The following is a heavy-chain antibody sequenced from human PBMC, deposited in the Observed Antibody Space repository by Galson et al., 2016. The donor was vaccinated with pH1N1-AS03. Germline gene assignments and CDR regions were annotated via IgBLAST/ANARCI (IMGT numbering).Heavy chain of an antibody. CDR2: IIPILGIP. D-gene: IGHD3-22*01. CDR3: ALTNYYDNVSYYYY. V-gene: IGHV1-69*04. CDR1: GGTFSSYA. Sequence: SVKVSCKASGGTFSSYAISWVRQAPGQGLEWMGRIIPILGIPNYAQKLQGRVTITADESTTTTYMELSSLTSEDTAVYYCALTNYYDNVSYYYYWGQGTLVTVSS. J-gene: IGHJ4*02.